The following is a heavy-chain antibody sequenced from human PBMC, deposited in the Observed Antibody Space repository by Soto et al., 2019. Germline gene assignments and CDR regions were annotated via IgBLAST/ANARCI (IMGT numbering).Heavy chain of an antibody. J-gene: IGHJ5*02. CDR1: GGTFSSYA. Sequence: QVQLVQSGAEVKKPGSSVKVSCKASGGTFSSYAISWVRQAPGQGLEWMGGINAGNGNTKYSQKFQGRVTITRDTSASTAYMELSSLRSEDTAVYYCATEINDCSGGSCYSPVDPWGQGTLVTVSS. CDR3: ATEINDCSGGSCYSPVDP. D-gene: IGHD2-15*01. CDR2: INAGNGNT. V-gene: IGHV1-3*01.